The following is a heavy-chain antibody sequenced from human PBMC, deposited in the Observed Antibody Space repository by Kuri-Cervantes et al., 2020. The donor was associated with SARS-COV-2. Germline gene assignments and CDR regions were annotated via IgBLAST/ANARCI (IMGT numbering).Heavy chain of an antibody. CDR1: GFTVSGNY. Sequence: ETLSLTCAASGFTVSGNYMSWVRQAPEKGLEWLSVIYTGDKTYYADSAKGRFTNSRDNSKNTVYLQMNSLRAEDTAVYYCARDLGGVSGPFDYWGQGTLVTVSS. CDR3: ARDLGGVSGPFDY. V-gene: IGHV3-53*01. D-gene: IGHD3-16*01. J-gene: IGHJ4*02. CDR2: IYTGDKT.